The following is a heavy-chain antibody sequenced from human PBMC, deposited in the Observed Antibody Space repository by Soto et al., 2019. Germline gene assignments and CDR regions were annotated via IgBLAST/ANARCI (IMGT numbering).Heavy chain of an antibody. Sequence: EVQLVESGGVLVQPGESLKLSCAASGFTFSGSAMHWVRQASGKGLEWLGRIRNKANSYGTTYGATVKGRFTISRDDSKNTAYLQMNSLRTEDTAMYVCTRQTGPGGKSQFDYWGQGTLVTVS. V-gene: IGHV3-73*02. CDR2: IRNKANSYGT. CDR1: GFTFSGSA. D-gene: IGHD2-15*01. J-gene: IGHJ4*02. CDR3: TRQTGPGGKSQFDY.